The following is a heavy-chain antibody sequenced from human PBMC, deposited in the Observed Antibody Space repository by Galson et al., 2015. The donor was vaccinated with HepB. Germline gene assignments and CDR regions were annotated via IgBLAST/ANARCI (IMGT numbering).Heavy chain of an antibody. CDR1: GFTFSGHW. CDR3: ANVPRQNDGFDI. CDR2: INSDGSST. Sequence: GSLRLSCAASGFTFSGHWMHWVRQAPGKGLVGVSRINSDGSSTNYTDSVKGRFTISRDNAKNTLYLQMNSLRVEDTAVYYCANVPRQNDGFDIWGQGTMVTVSS. V-gene: IGHV3-74*01. J-gene: IGHJ3*02.